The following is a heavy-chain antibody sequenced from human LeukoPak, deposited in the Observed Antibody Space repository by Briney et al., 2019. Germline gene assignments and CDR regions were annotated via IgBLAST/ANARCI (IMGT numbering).Heavy chain of an antibody. V-gene: IGHV3-21*01. CDR3: ARGTSYSGSYGDY. CDR1: GFTFSSYS. CDR2: ISSSSSYI. Sequence: PGGFLRLSCAASGFTFSSYSMNWVRQAPGKGLEWVSSISSSSSYIYYADSVKGRFTISRDNAKNSLYLQMNSLRAEDTAVYYCARGTSYSGSYGDYWGQGTLVTVSS. D-gene: IGHD1-26*01. J-gene: IGHJ4*02.